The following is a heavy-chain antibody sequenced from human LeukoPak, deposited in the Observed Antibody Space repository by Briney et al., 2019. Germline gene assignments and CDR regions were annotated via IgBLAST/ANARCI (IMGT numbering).Heavy chain of an antibody. V-gene: IGHV3-66*01. CDR3: ARDGRYSSTLIDY. J-gene: IGHJ4*02. Sequence: PGGSLRLPCAASGFTVSSNYMSWVRQAPGKGLEWVSVIYRGGRTYYADSVKGRFTISRDDFKNMLYLQMNSLRAEDTAVYYCARDGRYSSTLIDYWGQGTLVTVSS. CDR2: IYRGGRT. CDR1: GFTVSSNY. D-gene: IGHD6-19*01.